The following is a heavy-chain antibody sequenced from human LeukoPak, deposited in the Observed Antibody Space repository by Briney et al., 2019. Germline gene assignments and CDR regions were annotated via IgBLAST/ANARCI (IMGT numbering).Heavy chain of an antibody. Sequence: GGSLRLSCAASGFTFSSYWMSWVRQAPGKGLEWVANIKQDGSEKYYVDSVKGRFTISRDNAKNSLYLQMNSLRAEDTAVYYCARGQASYYDYVWGGNYWGQGTLVTVSS. V-gene: IGHV3-7*01. CDR3: ARGQASYYDYVWGGNY. CDR1: GFTFSSYW. CDR2: IKQDGSEK. D-gene: IGHD3-16*01. J-gene: IGHJ4*02.